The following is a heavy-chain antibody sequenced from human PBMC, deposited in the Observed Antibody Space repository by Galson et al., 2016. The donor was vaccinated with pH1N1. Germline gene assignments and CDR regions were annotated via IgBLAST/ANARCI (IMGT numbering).Heavy chain of an antibody. V-gene: IGHV1-18*01. Sequence: SVKVSCKASGYTFTSYGITWVRQAPGEGLEWMGWISAYHGNTNYAQKLQGRVTMTSDTSTSTAYMELRSLRSDDTAVYYCARVGSVPLLVTGATPTPGWFDPWGQGTLVTVSS. CDR2: ISAYHGNT. CDR3: ARVGSVPLLVTGATPTPGWFDP. CDR1: GYTFTSYG. D-gene: IGHD2-21*02. J-gene: IGHJ5*02.